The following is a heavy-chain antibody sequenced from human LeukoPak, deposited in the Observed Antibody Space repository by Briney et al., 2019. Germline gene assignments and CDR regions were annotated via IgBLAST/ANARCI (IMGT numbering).Heavy chain of an antibody. V-gene: IGHV1-8*01. CDR1: GYTFTSYD. CDR2: MNPNSGNT. D-gene: IGHD6-19*01. J-gene: IGHJ3*02. Sequence: GASVKVSCKASGYTFTSYDINWVRQATGQGLEWMGWMNPNSGNTGYAQKFQGRVTMTRNTSISTAYMELSSLRSEDTAVYYCARNHWQWLDDAFDIWGQGTMVTVSS. CDR3: ARNHWQWLDDAFDI.